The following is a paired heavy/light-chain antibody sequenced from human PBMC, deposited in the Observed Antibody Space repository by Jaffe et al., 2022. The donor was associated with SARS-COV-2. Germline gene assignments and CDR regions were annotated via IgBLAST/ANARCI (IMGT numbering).Light chain of an antibody. J-gene: IGLJ2*01. CDR1: SSDVGGYNY. CDR2: DVS. V-gene: IGLV2-14*01. Sequence: QSALTQPASVSGSPGQSITISCTGTSSDVGGYNYVSWYQQHPGKAPKLMIYDVSNRPSGVSNRFSGSKSGNTASLTISGLQAEDEADYYCSSYTSSSTLLFGGGTKLTVL. CDR3: SSYTSSSTLL.
Heavy chain of an antibody. CDR1: GYSFTDYY. CDR2: INPNSGRT. J-gene: IGHJ4*02. V-gene: IGHV1-2*04. Sequence: QVQLVQSGAEVKKPGASVKVSCKASGYSFTDYYMHWVRQAPGQGLEWMGWINPNSGRTNYAQKFLGWVTMTRDTSLSTAYMELSRLKSDDTAIYYCATALQSYSGSYPNYWGQGTLVTVSS. D-gene: IGHD1-26*01. CDR3: ATALQSYSGSYPNY.